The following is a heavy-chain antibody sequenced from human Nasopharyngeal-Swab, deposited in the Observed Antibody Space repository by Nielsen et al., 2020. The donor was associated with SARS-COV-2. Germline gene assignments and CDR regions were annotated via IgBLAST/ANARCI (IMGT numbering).Heavy chain of an antibody. CDR2: IYPGDSDT. J-gene: IGHJ6*02. CDR1: GYSFTSYW. D-gene: IGHD2/OR15-2a*01. V-gene: IGHV5-51*01. Sequence: GGSLRLSCKGSGYSFTSYWIGWVRQMPGKGLEWMGIIYPGDSDTRYSPSFQGQVTISADKSISTAYLQWSSLKASDTAMYYCARLPFFSLSLYYGMDVWGQGTTVTVSS. CDR3: ARLPFFSLSLYYGMDV.